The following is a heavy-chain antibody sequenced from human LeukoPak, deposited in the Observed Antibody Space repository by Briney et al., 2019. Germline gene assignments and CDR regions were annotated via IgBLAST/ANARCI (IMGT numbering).Heavy chain of an antibody. D-gene: IGHD3-22*01. V-gene: IGHV4-59*08. CDR1: GGSISSYY. CDR2: IYYSGST. CDR3: ARRLGRYYYVSSGYYDGDYFDY. Sequence: SETLSLTCTVSGGSISSYYWSWIRQPPGKGLEWIGYIYYSGSTNYNPSLKSRVTISVDTSKNQFSLKLSSVTAADTAVYYCARRLGRYYYVSSGYYDGDYFDYWGQGTLVTVSS. J-gene: IGHJ4*02.